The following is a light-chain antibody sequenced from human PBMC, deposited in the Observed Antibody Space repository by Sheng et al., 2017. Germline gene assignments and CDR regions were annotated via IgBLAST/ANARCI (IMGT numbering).Light chain of an antibody. J-gene: IGLJ3*02. Sequence: QSALTQPASVSGSPGQSITISCSGTSVGIYDLVSWYQQYPGKAPKLMIFEVSNRPSGVSSRFSGSKSGNTASLTISGLQADDEADYYCCSYTTSGTWVFGGGTELTVL. V-gene: IGLV2-14*02. CDR3: CSYTTSGTWV. CDR2: EVS. CDR1: SVGIYDL.